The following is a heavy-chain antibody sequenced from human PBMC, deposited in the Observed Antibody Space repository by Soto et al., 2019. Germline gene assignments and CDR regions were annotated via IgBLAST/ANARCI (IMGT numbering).Heavy chain of an antibody. D-gene: IGHD2-21*02. J-gene: IGHJ4*02. Sequence: QVQLVQSGAEVKKPGASVKVSCKASGYTFTSYDINWVRQATGQGPEWMGWMNPNSGDTHYAQTFQGRVTMTRNTSISTAYMGLGSLRSEDTAMYYCARWYGGNSGDYWGQGTLVTVSS. CDR2: MNPNSGDT. CDR1: GYTFTSYD. V-gene: IGHV1-8*01. CDR3: ARWYGGNSGDY.